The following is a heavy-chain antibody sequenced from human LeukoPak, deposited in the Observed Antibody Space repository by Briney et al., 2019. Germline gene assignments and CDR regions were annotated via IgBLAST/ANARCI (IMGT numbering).Heavy chain of an antibody. V-gene: IGHV1-2*02. CDR2: INPNSGGT. J-gene: IGHJ4*02. CDR1: GYTFTRYY. CDR3: ARRMNSGYDWHY. D-gene: IGHD5-12*01. Sequence: ASVKVSCKASGYTFTRYYMHWVRQAPGQGLEWMGWINPNSGGTNYAQKFQGRVTMTRDTSISTAYMELSRLRSDDTAVYYCARRMNSGYDWHYWGQGTLVTVSS.